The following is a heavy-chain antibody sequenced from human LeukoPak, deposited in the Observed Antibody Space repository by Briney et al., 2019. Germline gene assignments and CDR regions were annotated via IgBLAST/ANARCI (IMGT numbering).Heavy chain of an antibody. Sequence: GRSLRLSCAASGFTFSSYAMHWVRQAPGKGLEWVAVISYDGSNKYYADSVKGRFTISRDNSKNTLYLQMNSLRAEDTAVYYCAGDVDSSGWYYFQHWGQGTLVTVSS. CDR3: AGDVDSSGWYYFQH. J-gene: IGHJ1*01. V-gene: IGHV3-30*04. CDR1: GFTFSSYA. D-gene: IGHD6-19*01. CDR2: ISYDGSNK.